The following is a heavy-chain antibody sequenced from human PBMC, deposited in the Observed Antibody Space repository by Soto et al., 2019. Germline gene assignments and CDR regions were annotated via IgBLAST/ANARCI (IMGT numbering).Heavy chain of an antibody. CDR1: GGSISSGSNY. V-gene: IGHV4-31*03. Sequence: QVQLQESGPGLVKPSETLSLTCSVSGGSISSGSNYWSWIRQHPEKGLEWIGYTYTSGASYYNPSLKSRVTILLDRSKNQFSLKVNSVTVADTAIYYCARVWSPWGQGIMVTVSS. CDR2: TYTSGAS. J-gene: IGHJ3*01. CDR3: ARVWSP. D-gene: IGHD2-21*01.